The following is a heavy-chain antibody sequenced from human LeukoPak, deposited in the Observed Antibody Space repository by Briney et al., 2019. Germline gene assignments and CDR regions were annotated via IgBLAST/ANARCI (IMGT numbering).Heavy chain of an antibody. Sequence: ASVKVSCKASGYTFISYGISWVRQAPGQGPEWMGWVSAYNGNTSYVQKFQGRVTMTTDTSTRTVYMELRSLRFDDTAVYYCARDLSYGSGIRNFDYWGQGTLVIVSS. V-gene: IGHV1-18*01. D-gene: IGHD3-10*01. CDR1: GYTFISYG. J-gene: IGHJ4*02. CDR3: ARDLSYGSGIRNFDY. CDR2: VSAYNGNT.